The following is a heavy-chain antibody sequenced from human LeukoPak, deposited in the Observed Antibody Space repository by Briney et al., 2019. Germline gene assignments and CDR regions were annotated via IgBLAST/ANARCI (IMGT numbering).Heavy chain of an antibody. J-gene: IGHJ4*02. Sequence: PGGSLRLSCAASGFTFNSYAMSWVRQAPGKGLEWVSAISGSGGNTYYADSVKGRFTVSRDNSKNTLFLQMNSLRAEDTAVYYCAKGPCSSTSCSQDYWGQGTLVTVSS. CDR2: ISGSGGNT. D-gene: IGHD2-2*01. CDR1: GFTFNSYA. CDR3: AKGPCSSTSCSQDY. V-gene: IGHV3-23*01.